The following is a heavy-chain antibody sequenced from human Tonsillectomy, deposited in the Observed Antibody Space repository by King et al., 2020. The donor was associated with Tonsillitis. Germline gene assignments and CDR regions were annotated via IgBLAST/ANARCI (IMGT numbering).Heavy chain of an antibody. J-gene: IGHJ2*01. CDR2: IWYDGSNK. D-gene: IGHD1-14*01. CDR1: GFNFNRYG. Sequence: VQLVESGGGVVQPGRSLRLSCAASGFNFNRYGMHWVRQAPGKRLEWVAVIWYDGSNKYYADSVKGRFTISRDNSKNTLYLQMNSLRAEDTAVYYCARERTGFWYFDLWGRGTLVTVSS. V-gene: IGHV3-33*08. CDR3: ARERTGFWYFDL.